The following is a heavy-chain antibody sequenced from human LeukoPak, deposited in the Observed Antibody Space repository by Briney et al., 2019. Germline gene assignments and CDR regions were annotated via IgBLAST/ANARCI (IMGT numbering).Heavy chain of an antibody. CDR2: ICSSGKII. D-gene: IGHD6-13*01. CDR1: GFTFSSFT. CDR3: ATTSIAAAVPGCFDY. Sequence: PGGSLRPSCAASGFTFSSFTMDWVRQAPGKGQDWVSYICSSGKIIYYADSTKGRFTVSRDNAKNSLYLQMNSLRAEDTAVYYCATTSIAAAVPGCFDYWGQGTLVTV. J-gene: IGHJ4*02. V-gene: IGHV3-48*04.